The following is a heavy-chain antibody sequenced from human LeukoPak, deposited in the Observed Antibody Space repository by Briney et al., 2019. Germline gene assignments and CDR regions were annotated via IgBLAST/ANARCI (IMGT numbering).Heavy chain of an antibody. Sequence: GGSLRLSCAASGFTFSSYAMSWVRQAPGKGLEWVSVISGSGGSTYYADSVKGRFTISRDNSKNTLYLQMNSLRAEDTAVYYCAKDVSGVGYFDYWGQGTLVTVSS. D-gene: IGHD1-26*01. J-gene: IGHJ4*02. CDR3: AKDVSGVGYFDY. CDR1: GFTFSSYA. CDR2: ISGSGGST. V-gene: IGHV3-23*01.